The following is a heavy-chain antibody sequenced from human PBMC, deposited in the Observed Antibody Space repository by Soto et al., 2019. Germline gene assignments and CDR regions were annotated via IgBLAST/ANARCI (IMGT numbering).Heavy chain of an antibody. V-gene: IGHV4-39*07. D-gene: IGHD3-10*01. CDR1: GGSISTRSYY. CDR3: ARGLWFGESSGWFDP. Sequence: SETLSLTCTVSGGSISTRSYYWSWIRQPPGKGLEWIGEINHSGSTNYNPSLKSRVTISVDTSKNQFSLKLSSVTAADTAVYYCARGLWFGESSGWFDPWGQGTLVTVSS. CDR2: INHSGST. J-gene: IGHJ5*02.